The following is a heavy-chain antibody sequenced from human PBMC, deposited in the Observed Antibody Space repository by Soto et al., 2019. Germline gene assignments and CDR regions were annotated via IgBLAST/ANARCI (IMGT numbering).Heavy chain of an antibody. Sequence: EVQLLESGGGLVQPGGSLRLSCAASGFTFNTYAMSWVRQAPGKGLEWVSSISGSGASTYYADSVKGRFTISRDNSKNTMYLQMNSLRAEDTAVYYCAKISGSSWSHYWGQGTLVTVSS. CDR3: AKISGSSWSHY. J-gene: IGHJ4*02. D-gene: IGHD6-13*01. CDR1: GFTFNTYA. CDR2: ISGSGAST. V-gene: IGHV3-23*01.